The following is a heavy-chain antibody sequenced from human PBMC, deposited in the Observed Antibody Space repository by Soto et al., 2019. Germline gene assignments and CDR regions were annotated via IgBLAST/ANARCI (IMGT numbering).Heavy chain of an antibody. V-gene: IGHV4-4*02. Sequence: SETLSLTCAVSGGSISSSTWWRWVRQPPGKGLEWIGEIYQNGGTNYSPSLRSRVTPSVDKSKNQFSLRLNSVTAADTAVYYCARPWGSFLTGWAYALDIWGQGTMVTVSS. CDR2: IYQNGGT. J-gene: IGHJ3*02. CDR1: GGSISSSTW. D-gene: IGHD3-9*01. CDR3: ARPWGSFLTGWAYALDI.